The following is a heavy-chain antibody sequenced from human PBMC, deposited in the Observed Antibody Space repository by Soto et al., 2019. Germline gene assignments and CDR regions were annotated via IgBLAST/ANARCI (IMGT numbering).Heavy chain of an antibody. Sequence: ASVKISCKASGYTFTSYDINWVRQATGQGLEWMGWMNPNSGNTGYAQKFQGRVTMTRNTSISTAYMELSSLRSEDTAVYYCASMYSSSWHDALDIWGQGTMVTVSS. CDR3: ASMYSSSWHDALDI. V-gene: IGHV1-8*01. CDR1: GYTFTSYD. D-gene: IGHD6-13*01. J-gene: IGHJ3*02. CDR2: MNPNSGNT.